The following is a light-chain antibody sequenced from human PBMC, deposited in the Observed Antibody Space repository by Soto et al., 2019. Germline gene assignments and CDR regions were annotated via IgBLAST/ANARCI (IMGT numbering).Light chain of an antibody. CDR1: QNVLYSSNMKNY. CDR2: WAS. Sequence: DIVLIQSPASLAVSLGEGATISCKSSQNVLYSSNMKNYLAWFQQKPGQPPKLLIYWASARESGVPDRFSGGGSGTNFTLTISSLQAEDVAVYYCQQYYVTPWTFGQGTKVEVK. J-gene: IGKJ1*01. V-gene: IGKV4-1*01. CDR3: QQYYVTPWT.